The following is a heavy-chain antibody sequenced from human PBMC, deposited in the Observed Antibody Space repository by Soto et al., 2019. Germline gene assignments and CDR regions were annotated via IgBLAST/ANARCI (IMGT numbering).Heavy chain of an antibody. J-gene: IGHJ4*02. V-gene: IGHV3-33*06. D-gene: IGHD6-13*01. CDR3: AKGWDSSSWYDAEPNYFDY. CDR2: IWYDGSNK. CDR1: GFTFSSYG. Sequence: GGSLRLSCAASGFTFSSYGMHWVRQAPGKGLEWVAVIWYDGSNKYYADSVKGRFTISRDNSKNTLYLQMNSLRAEDTAVYYCAKGWDSSSWYDAEPNYFDYWGQGTLVTVSS.